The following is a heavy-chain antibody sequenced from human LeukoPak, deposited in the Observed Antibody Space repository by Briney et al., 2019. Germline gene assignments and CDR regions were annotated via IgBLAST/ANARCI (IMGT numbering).Heavy chain of an antibody. CDR2: ISGSGAAT. Sequence: GGSLRLSCAASGFTLSSYAMSWVRQAPGKGLEWVSAISGSGAATYYADSVKGRFTISRDNSKNTLYLQMNSLRAEDTAVYYCARISPETDYWGQGTLVTVSS. CDR3: ARISPETDY. D-gene: IGHD2-21*01. J-gene: IGHJ4*02. V-gene: IGHV3-23*01. CDR1: GFTLSSYA.